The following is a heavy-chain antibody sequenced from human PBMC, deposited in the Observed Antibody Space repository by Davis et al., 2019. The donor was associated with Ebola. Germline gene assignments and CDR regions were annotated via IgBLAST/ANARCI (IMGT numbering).Heavy chain of an antibody. CDR2: FDPEDGET. Sequence: ASVKVSCKVSGYTLTELSMHWVRQAPGKGLEWMGGFDPEDGETIYAQKFQGRVTMTEDTSTDTAYMELSSLRSDDTAVYYCAREGDYYDSSGPTGYYYGMDVWGQGTTVTVSS. V-gene: IGHV1-24*01. CDR3: AREGDYYDSSGPTGYYYGMDV. J-gene: IGHJ6*02. CDR1: GYTLTELS. D-gene: IGHD3-22*01.